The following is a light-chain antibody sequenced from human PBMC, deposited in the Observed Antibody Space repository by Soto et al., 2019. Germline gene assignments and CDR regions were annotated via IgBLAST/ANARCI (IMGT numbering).Light chain of an antibody. CDR2: DAT. Sequence: EIVLTQSPATLSLSPGERATLSCRASQSVSSYLAWYQQKPGQAPRLLIYDATNRAAGVPARFSGSGSGTDFTLTISSLEPEDFAVYYCQQRTKWPITFGGGTEVEIK. CDR1: QSVSSY. CDR3: QQRTKWPIT. V-gene: IGKV3-11*01. J-gene: IGKJ4*01.